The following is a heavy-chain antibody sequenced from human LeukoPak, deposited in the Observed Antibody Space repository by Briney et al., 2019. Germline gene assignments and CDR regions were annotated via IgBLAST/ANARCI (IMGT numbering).Heavy chain of an antibody. CDR2: IIPIFGTA. V-gene: IGHV1-69*05. Sequence: ASVKVSCKASGGTFISYAISWVRQAPGQGLEWMGRIIPIFGTANYAQKFQGRVTITTDESTSTAYMELSSLRSEDTAVYYCARDRVHYYDSSGYPEDDYWGQGTLVTVSS. D-gene: IGHD3-22*01. J-gene: IGHJ4*02. CDR1: GGTFISYA. CDR3: ARDRVHYYDSSGYPEDDY.